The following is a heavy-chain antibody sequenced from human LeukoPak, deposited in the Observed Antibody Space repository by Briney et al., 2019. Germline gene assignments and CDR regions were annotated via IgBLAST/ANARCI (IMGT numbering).Heavy chain of an antibody. CDR3: ARSAAGTPNWFDP. Sequence: GGSLRLSCAASGFTFSSYSMNWVRHAPGKGLEWVSSISSSSSYIYYADSVKGRFTISRNNAKNSLYLQMNSLRAEDTAVYYCARSAAGTPNWFDPWGQGTLVTVSS. D-gene: IGHD6-13*01. V-gene: IGHV3-21*01. J-gene: IGHJ5*02. CDR1: GFTFSSYS. CDR2: ISSSSSYI.